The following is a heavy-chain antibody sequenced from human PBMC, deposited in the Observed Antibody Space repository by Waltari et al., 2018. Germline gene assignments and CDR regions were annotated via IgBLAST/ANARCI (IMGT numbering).Heavy chain of an antibody. V-gene: IGHV7-4-1*02. J-gene: IGHJ4*02. D-gene: IGHD2-2*01. CDR1: GYTFRNYA. CDR2: ININTGNP. Sequence: QVQLVQSESELKKPGAAVNVSCKAPGYTFRNYAINWVRQAPGQGLEWMGWININTGNPTYAQDFSGRCVFSLDTSVNTADGGVSSLTTEDTAIYYCARSKEDDIVIVPPGLDSWGQGTLVTVSS. CDR3: ARSKEDDIVIVPPGLDS.